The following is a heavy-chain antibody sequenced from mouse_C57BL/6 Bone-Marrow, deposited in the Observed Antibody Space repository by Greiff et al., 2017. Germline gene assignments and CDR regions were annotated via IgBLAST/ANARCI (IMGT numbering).Heavy chain of an antibody. J-gene: IGHJ3*01. Sequence: VQLQQSGAELVKPGASVKLSCKASGYTFTEYTIHWVKQRSGQGLEWIGWFYPGSGSIKYNEKFKDKATLTADKSSSTVYMELSILTSEVSAVYFCARHEDYYDYDGAWFAYWGQGTLVTVSA. CDR2: FYPGSGSI. CDR3: ARHEDYYDYDGAWFAY. V-gene: IGHV1-62-2*01. CDR1: GYTFTEYT. D-gene: IGHD2-4*01.